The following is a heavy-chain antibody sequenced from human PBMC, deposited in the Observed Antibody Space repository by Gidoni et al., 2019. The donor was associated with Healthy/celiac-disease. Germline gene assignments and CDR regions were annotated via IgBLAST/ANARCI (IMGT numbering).Heavy chain of an antibody. CDR2: ISYDGSNK. CDR1: GFTFSSYA. D-gene: IGHD6-19*01. J-gene: IGHJ3*02. Sequence: QVQLVESGGGVVQPGRSLRLSCAASGFTFSSYAMHWVRQAPGKGLGWVAVISYDGSNKYYADSVKGRFTISRDNSKNTLYLQMNSLRAEDTAVYYCARYSSGWLDAFDIWGQGTMVTVSS. CDR3: ARYSSGWLDAFDI. V-gene: IGHV3-30-3*01.